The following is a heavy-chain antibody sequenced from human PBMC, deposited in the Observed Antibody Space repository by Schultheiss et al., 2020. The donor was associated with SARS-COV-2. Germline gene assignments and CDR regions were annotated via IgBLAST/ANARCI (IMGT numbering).Heavy chain of an antibody. Sequence: SETLSLTCTVSGDSISSGTYYWSWIRQPAGKGLEWIGRIYYSGSTNYNPSLKSRVTISVDTSKNQFSLKLSSVTAADTAVYYCARAVWNYVWYFDLWGRGTLVTVSS. V-gene: IGHV4-61*10. CDR1: GDSISSGTYY. CDR2: IYYSGST. J-gene: IGHJ2*01. CDR3: ARAVWNYVWYFDL. D-gene: IGHD1-7*01.